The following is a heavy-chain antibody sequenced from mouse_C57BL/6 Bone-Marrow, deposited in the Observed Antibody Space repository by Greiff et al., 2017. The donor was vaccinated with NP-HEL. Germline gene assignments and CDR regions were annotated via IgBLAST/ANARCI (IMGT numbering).Heavy chain of an antibody. Sequence: EVKLMESGGGLVKPGGSLKLSCAASGFTFSDYGMHWVRQAPEKGLEWVAYISSGSSTIYYADTVKGRFTISRDHAKNTLFLQMTSLRSEDTAMYYCARVGYGSRGYWYVDVWGTGTTVTVAS. CDR1: GFTFSDYG. J-gene: IGHJ1*03. D-gene: IGHD1-1*01. CDR2: ISSGSSTI. V-gene: IGHV5-17*01. CDR3: ARVGYGSRGYWYVDV.